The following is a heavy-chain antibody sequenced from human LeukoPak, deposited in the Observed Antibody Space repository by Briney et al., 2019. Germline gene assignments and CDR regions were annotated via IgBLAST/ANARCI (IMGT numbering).Heavy chain of an antibody. Sequence: GGSLRLSCAASGFTFSSYAMHWVRQAPGKGLEWVAVIWYDGSNKYYADSVKGRFTISRDNSKNTLYLQMNSLGAEDTAVYYCAKGRIRSAGYFDYWGQGTLVTVSS. J-gene: IGHJ4*02. CDR2: IWYDGSNK. D-gene: IGHD3-3*01. CDR3: AKGRIRSAGYFDY. CDR1: GFTFSSYA. V-gene: IGHV3-30*07.